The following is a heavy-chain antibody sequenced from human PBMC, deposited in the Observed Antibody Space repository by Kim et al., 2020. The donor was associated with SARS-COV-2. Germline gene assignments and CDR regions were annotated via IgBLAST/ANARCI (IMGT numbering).Heavy chain of an antibody. CDR1: GFTFSSSA. CDR2: ISDSGGRT. CDR3: ARSRFFDC. Sequence: GGSLRLSCAASGFTFSSSAVSWVRLAPGKGLEWVSSISDSGGRTYYADSVRGRFTISRDNSKNTLYLQMNSLRAEDTAVYYCARSRFFDCLGQGTLVTVS. J-gene: IGHJ4*02. V-gene: IGHV3-23*01.